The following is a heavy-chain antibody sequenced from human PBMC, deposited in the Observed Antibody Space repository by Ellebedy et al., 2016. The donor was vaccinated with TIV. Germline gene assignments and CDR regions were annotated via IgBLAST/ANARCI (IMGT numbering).Heavy chain of an antibody. D-gene: IGHD2-8*01. V-gene: IGHV4-59*01. CDR1: GGSISSYY. CDR2: IDYSGST. Sequence: MPSETLSLTCSVSGGSISSYYWTWIRQPPGKGLEWIGHIDYSGSTNYNPPLKSRVTISVDTSKNKFSLRLSSVTAADTAVYYCARSCTNGLCYNYWGQGTLVTVSS. CDR3: ARSCTNGLCYNY. J-gene: IGHJ4*02.